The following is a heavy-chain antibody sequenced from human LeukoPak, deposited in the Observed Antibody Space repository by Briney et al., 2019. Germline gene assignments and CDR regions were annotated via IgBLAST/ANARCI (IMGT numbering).Heavy chain of an antibody. V-gene: IGHV3-48*01. CDR3: ARWIFAGGSTGY. Sequence: PGGSLRLSCAASGFTLSTYSMNWVRQAPGKGLEGVSYISSSTSTRYYADSVKGRFTISRDNAKNSLYLQMNSLRAEDTAVYYCARWIFAGGSTGYWGQGTLVTVSS. J-gene: IGHJ4*02. CDR1: GFTLSTYS. CDR2: ISSSTSTR. D-gene: IGHD2-2*03.